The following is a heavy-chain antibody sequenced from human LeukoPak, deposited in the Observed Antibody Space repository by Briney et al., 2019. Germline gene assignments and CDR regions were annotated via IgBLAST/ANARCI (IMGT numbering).Heavy chain of an antibody. V-gene: IGHV4-4*09. CDR3: ARRVGSGSRYSYYYYMDV. CDR2: IYTSGST. J-gene: IGHJ6*03. Sequence: KPSETLSLTCTVSGGSISSYYWSWIRQPPGKGLEWIGYIYTSGSTNYNPSLKSRVTISVDTSKNQFSLKLSSVTAADTAVYYCARRVGSGSRYSYYYYMDVWGKGTTVTVSS. CDR1: GGSISSYY. D-gene: IGHD1-26*01.